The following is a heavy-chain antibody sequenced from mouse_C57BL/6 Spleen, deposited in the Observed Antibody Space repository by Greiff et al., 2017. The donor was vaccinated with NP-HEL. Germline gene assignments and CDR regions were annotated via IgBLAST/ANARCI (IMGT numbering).Heavy chain of an antibody. Sequence: VQLQQSGPELVKPGASVKISCKASGYAFSSSWMNWVKQRPGKGLEWIGRIYPGDGDTNYNGKFKGKATLTADKSSSTAYMQLSSLTSEDSAVYCCARRISNWDEGFAYWGQGTLVTVSA. D-gene: IGHD4-1*01. J-gene: IGHJ3*01. CDR2: IYPGDGDT. V-gene: IGHV1-82*01. CDR1: GYAFSSSW. CDR3: ARRISNWDEGFAY.